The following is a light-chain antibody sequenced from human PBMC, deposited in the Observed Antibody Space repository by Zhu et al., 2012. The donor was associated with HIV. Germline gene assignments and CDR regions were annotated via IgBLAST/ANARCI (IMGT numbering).Light chain of an antibody. V-gene: IGKV3-15*01. CDR3: HQYGRPPFT. J-gene: IGKJ3*01. CDR2: GAS. CDR1: ESVSSN. Sequence: EIVMTQSPATPSVSPGERATLSCRASESVSSNLAWYQQKPGQAPRLLIYGASTRATGIPARFSGSGSGTDFSLTISRLEPEDFAVYYCHQYGRPPFTFGPGTKVDIK.